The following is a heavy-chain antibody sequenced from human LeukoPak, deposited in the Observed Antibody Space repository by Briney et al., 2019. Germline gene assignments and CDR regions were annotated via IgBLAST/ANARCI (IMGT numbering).Heavy chain of an antibody. CDR1: GGSFSGYY. Sequence: PSETLSLTCAVYGGSFSGYYWSWIRQPPGKGLEWIGEINHSGSTNYNPSLKSRVTISVDTSKNQFSLKLSSVTAADTAVYYCASQVVVIHLVAFDIWGQGTMVTVSS. CDR2: INHSGST. D-gene: IGHD3-22*01. CDR3: ASQVVVIHLVAFDI. V-gene: IGHV4-34*01. J-gene: IGHJ3*02.